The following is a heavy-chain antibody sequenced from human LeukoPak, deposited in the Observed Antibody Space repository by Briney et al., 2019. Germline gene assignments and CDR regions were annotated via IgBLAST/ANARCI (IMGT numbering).Heavy chain of an antibody. J-gene: IGHJ4*02. CDR3: AKTASRYYDSSGYSD. Sequence: PGGSLRLSCAASGFTFSSYGMHWVRQAPGKGLEWVAVISYDGSNKYYADSVKGRFTISRDNSKNTLYLQMNSLRAEDTAVYYCAKTASRYYDSSGYSDWGQGTLVTVSS. D-gene: IGHD3-22*01. CDR1: GFTFSSYG. CDR2: ISYDGSNK. V-gene: IGHV3-30*18.